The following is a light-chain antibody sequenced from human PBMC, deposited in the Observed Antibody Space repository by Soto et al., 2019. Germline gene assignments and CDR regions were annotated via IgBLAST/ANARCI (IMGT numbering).Light chain of an antibody. CDR3: GTWDSSLSAGGV. Sequence: QSVLTQPPSVSAAPGQKVTISWSGSSSNIGNNYVSWYQQLPGTAPKLLIYDNNKRPSGIPDRFSGSKSGTSATLGITGLQTGDEADYYCGTWDSSLSAGGVFGGGNKLTVL. CDR2: DNN. J-gene: IGLJ3*02. V-gene: IGLV1-51*01. CDR1: SSNIGNNY.